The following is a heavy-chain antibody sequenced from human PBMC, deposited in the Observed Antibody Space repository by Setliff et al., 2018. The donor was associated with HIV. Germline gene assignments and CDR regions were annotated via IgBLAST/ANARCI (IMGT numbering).Heavy chain of an antibody. CDR3: ARDHVVNGFDV. Sequence: GGSLRLSCAASGFTFSSHWMVWVRQAPGKGLEWVANINQDGSEKNYVDSVKGRFTISRDNAKNSLFLQMNSLRAEDTAVYFCARDHVVNGFDVWGQGTMVTVS. V-gene: IGHV3-7*01. J-gene: IGHJ3*01. D-gene: IGHD1-1*01. CDR1: GFTFSSHW. CDR2: INQDGSEK.